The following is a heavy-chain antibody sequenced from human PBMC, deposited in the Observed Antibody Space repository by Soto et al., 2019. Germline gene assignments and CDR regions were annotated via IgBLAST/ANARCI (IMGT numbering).Heavy chain of an antibody. CDR3: ARRIVGASGWFDP. V-gene: IGHV4-59*01. CDR2: IYYSGST. J-gene: IGHJ5*02. Sequence: SETLSLTCTVSGGSISSYYWSWIRQPPGKGLEWIGYIYYSGSTNYNPSLKSRVTISVDTSKNQFSLKLSSVTAADTAVYYCARRIVGASGWFDPWGQGTLVTVSS. CDR1: GGSISSYY. D-gene: IGHD1-26*01.